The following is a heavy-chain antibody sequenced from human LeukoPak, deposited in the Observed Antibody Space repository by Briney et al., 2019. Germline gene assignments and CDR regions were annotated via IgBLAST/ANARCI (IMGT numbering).Heavy chain of an antibody. J-gene: IGHJ4*02. CDR1: GFPFSTYW. D-gene: IGHD3-3*01. V-gene: IGHV3-74*01. Sequence: SGGSLRLSCAASGFPFSTYWMDWVRQAPGKGLVWVSRINSEGTYTTYADSVKGRFTISRDNAKNTLYLQMNTLRAEDTAVYYCVRARFKSDYWGQGTLVTVSS. CDR2: INSEGTYT. CDR3: VRARFKSDY.